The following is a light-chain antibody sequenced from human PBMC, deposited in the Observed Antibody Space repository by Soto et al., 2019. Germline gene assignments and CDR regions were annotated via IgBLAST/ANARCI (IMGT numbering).Light chain of an antibody. Sequence: QSVLTQPASVSGSPGQSITISCTGTSSDFGGYNYVPWYQQHPGKAPKLMIYEVSNRPSGVSNRFSGSKSGNTASLTISGLQAEDEADYYCSSYTSSSTPYVFGTGTRSPS. CDR3: SSYTSSSTPYV. CDR2: EVS. CDR1: SSDFGGYNY. J-gene: IGLJ1*01. V-gene: IGLV2-14*01.